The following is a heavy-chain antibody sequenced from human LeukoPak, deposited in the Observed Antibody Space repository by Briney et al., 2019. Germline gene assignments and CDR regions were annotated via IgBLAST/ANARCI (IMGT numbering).Heavy chain of an antibody. CDR1: GFTFSSYS. CDR3: ARDRWPYSSSSGTNMDV. V-gene: IGHV3-21*01. D-gene: IGHD6-6*01. J-gene: IGHJ6*03. Sequence: GGSLRLPCAASGFTFSSYSMNWVRQSPGKGLEWVSSISSSSSYIYYADSVKGRFTISRDNAKNSLYLQMNSLRAEDTAVYYCARDRWPYSSSSGTNMDVWGKGTTVTVSS. CDR2: ISSSSSYI.